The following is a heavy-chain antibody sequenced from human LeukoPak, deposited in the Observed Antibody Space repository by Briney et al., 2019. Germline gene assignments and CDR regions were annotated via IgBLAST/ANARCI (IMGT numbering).Heavy chain of an antibody. Sequence: ASVKVSCKASGYTFTGYYMHWVRQAPGQGLEWMGWINPNSGGTNYAQKFQGRVTMTRDTSISTAYMELSRLRSDDTAVYYCARAYYYDSSGYYYVYPNFDYWGQGTLVTVSS. J-gene: IGHJ4*02. CDR2: INPNSGGT. CDR3: ARAYYYDSSGYYYVYPNFDY. V-gene: IGHV1-2*02. CDR1: GYTFTGYY. D-gene: IGHD3-22*01.